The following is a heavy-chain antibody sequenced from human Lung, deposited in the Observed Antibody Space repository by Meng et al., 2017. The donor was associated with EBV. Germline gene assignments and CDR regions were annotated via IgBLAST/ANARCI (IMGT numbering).Heavy chain of an antibody. Sequence: RLVQSGAGVKTPGPSVKVSLKASGKTFTSSNITWVRQATGQGPEWMGWTNPNSANTGFSQNFLGRVTMTRNTSTGTAYMELRSLRSEDTAVYYCARVEVGITSGDYWGQGTLVTVSS. CDR3: ARVEVGITSGDY. V-gene: IGHV1-8*01. J-gene: IGHJ4*02. CDR1: GKTFTSSN. D-gene: IGHD1-26*01. CDR2: TNPNSANT.